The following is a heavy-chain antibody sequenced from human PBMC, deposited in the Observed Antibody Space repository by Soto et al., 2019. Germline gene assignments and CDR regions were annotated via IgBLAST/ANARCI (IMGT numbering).Heavy chain of an antibody. CDR3: ARDMYSSDYFVKWFEP. V-gene: IGHV3-30*04. J-gene: IGHJ5*02. CDR1: GFSFSCYA. CDR2: ISKDGMNK. Sequence: QVRLVESGGGVVQPGRSLRLSCTASGFSFSCYAMYWLRQPPGKGLEWVAVISKDGMNKNYADSVKGRVTVSRDNANYSLDLQLNSLRGEDTAMYYCARDMYSSDYFVKWFEPWGQGTLVTVSS. D-gene: IGHD6-19*01.